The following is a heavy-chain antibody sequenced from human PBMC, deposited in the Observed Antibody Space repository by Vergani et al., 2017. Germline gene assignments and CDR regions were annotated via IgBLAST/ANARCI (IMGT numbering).Heavy chain of an antibody. V-gene: IGHV4-61*02. J-gene: IGHJ4*02. Sequence: QVRLEESGPGLVKPSETLPLTCAVSGESIRSGSHYWSWIRQPAGKGPEWIGHIHTGGSTDLNPSVKSRVSISVDTSKSQFSLKLNSVTVADTAVYYCARSRPYCTSGSCPAIWGQGTLVTVSS. CDR3: ARSRPYCTSGSCPAI. D-gene: IGHD2-15*01. CDR2: IHTGGST. CDR1: GESIRSGSHY.